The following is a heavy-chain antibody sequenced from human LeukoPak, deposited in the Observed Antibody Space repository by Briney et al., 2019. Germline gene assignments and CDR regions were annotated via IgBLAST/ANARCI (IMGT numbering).Heavy chain of an antibody. CDR1: GFTFSSYW. J-gene: IGHJ3*02. D-gene: IGHD5-18*01. V-gene: IGHV3-30*02. CDR2: IGYDGSNK. CDR3: AKDLNRLPLDAFDI. Sequence: GGSLRLSCAASGFTFSSYWMSWVRQAPGKGLGWVALIGYDGSNKYYADSVKGRFTISRDNSKNTLYLQMNSRRAEDTAVYYCAKDLNRLPLDAFDIWGQGIMVTVSS.